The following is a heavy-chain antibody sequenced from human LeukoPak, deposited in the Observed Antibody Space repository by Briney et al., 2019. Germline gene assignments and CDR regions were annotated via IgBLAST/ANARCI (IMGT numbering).Heavy chain of an antibody. CDR3: AVDYYDSSGYYYYYYYYMDV. Sequence: ASVKVSCKASGGTFSSYAISWVRQAPGQRLEWMVGIIPIFGTANYAQKFQGGVTITADESTSTAYMELSSLRSEDTAVYYCAVDYYDSSGYYYYYYYYMDVWGKGTTVTVSS. D-gene: IGHD3-22*01. CDR1: GGTFSSYA. J-gene: IGHJ6*03. CDR2: IIPIFGTA. V-gene: IGHV1-69*01.